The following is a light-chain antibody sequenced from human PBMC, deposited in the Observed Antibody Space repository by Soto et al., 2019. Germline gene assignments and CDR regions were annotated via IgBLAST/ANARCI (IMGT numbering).Light chain of an antibody. CDR3: QHYCRYPIT. V-gene: IGKV1-16*01. J-gene: IGKJ5*01. Sequence: DIQITQSPSSLSASVGDRVTITCRASQDIGHYLAWFQQKPGEAPKSLIYKASSLQSGVPSRFSGSGSGTDFTLTITNLQPEDAETYYCQHYCRYPITFGQGTRLEIK. CDR2: KAS. CDR1: QDIGHY.